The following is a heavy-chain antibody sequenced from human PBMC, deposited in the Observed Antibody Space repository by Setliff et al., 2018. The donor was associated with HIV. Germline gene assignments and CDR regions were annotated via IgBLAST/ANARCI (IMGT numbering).Heavy chain of an antibody. CDR1: GFDSTKYW. CDR3: ATLTNFDH. V-gene: IGHV5-51*01. Sequence: PGESLKISCKASGFDSTKYWIGWVRQMPGKGLEWMGIVYGGDSDTRYNPSFEGQVTMSADRSITTAYLQWSRLKASDTAMYYCATLTNFDHWGQRTLVTASS. CDR2: VYGGDSDT. J-gene: IGHJ4*02.